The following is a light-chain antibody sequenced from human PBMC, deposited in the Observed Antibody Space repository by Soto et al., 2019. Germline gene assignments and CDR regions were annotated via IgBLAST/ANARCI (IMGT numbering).Light chain of an antibody. V-gene: IGKV1-39*01. CDR1: QGISNY. CDR2: ASY. Sequence: DIQMTQSPSSLSASVGDRVTITCRASQGISNYLHWYQQKTGEAPKLLMYASYSLQSGVPSRFSGRGSGTNFTLTISSLPPDDFATYYCLQSYVIPLTFGQGT. J-gene: IGKJ1*01. CDR3: LQSYVIPLT.